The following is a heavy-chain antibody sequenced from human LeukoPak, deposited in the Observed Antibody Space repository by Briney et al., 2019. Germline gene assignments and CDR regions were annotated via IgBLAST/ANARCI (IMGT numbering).Heavy chain of an antibody. Sequence: ASVKVSCKASGYTFTGYYMHWVRQAPGQGLEWMGWINPNSGGTNYAQKFQGRVTMTRDTSISTAYMELSRLGSDDTAVYYCARDILALGSSYSSGWYASAFNMWGQGTMVAVSS. V-gene: IGHV1-2*02. CDR2: INPNSGGT. D-gene: IGHD6-19*01. CDR3: ARDILALGSSYSSGWYASAFNM. CDR1: GYTFTGYY. J-gene: IGHJ3*02.